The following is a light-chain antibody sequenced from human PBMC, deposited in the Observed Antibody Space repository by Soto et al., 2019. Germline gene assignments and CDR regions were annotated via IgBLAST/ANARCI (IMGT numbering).Light chain of an antibody. CDR2: GAS. J-gene: IGKJ4*01. CDR3: QQYGSSPI. Sequence: EIVLAPSPGTLSLFPGERATPSCRASQSVSSSYLAWYQQKPGQAPRLLIYGASSRATGIPDRFSGSGSGTDFTLTISRLEPEDFAVYYCQQYGSSPIFGGGTKVDIK. CDR1: QSVSSSY. V-gene: IGKV3-20*01.